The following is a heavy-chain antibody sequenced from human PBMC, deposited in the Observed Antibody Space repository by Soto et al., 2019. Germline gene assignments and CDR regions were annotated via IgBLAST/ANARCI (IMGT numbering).Heavy chain of an antibody. CDR1: GFTFGDYA. Sequence: GWSLRLSCTASGFTFGDYAMSWVRQAPGTGLEWVGFIRSKAYGGTTEYAAPVKGRFTISRDDSKSIAYLQMNSLKTEDTAVYYCTRGADAFDIWGQGTMVTVSS. CDR3: TRGADAFDI. J-gene: IGHJ3*02. V-gene: IGHV3-49*04. D-gene: IGHD6-25*01. CDR2: IRSKAYGGTT.